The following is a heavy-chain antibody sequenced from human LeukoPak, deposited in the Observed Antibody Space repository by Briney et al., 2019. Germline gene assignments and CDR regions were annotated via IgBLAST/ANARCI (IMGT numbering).Heavy chain of an antibody. CDR1: GYTFTTSW. CDR3: AGLPRWTTLSWFDP. Sequence: GESLRISCKASGYTFTTSWIGWVRQMPGKGLELLESIYPGDSDTSYSPSFQGQVTISADKSISTTYLHWSSLKASDTAVYYCAGLPRWTTLSWFDPWGQGTLVTVST. CDR2: IYPGDSDT. J-gene: IGHJ5*02. V-gene: IGHV5-51*01. D-gene: IGHD4-23*01.